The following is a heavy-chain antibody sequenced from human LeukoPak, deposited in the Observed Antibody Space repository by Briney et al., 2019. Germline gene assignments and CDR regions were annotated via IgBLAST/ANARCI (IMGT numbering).Heavy chain of an antibody. D-gene: IGHD6-13*01. Sequence: GGSLRLSCAASGFTFSSYAMSWVRQAPGKGLEWVSAISGSGGSTYYADSVKGRFTISRDNSKNTLYLQMNSLRAEDTAVYYCAKYLQAGQQLVPFFDYWGQGTLVTVSS. CDR2: ISGSGGST. J-gene: IGHJ4*02. CDR1: GFTFSSYA. V-gene: IGHV3-23*01. CDR3: AKYLQAGQQLVPFFDY.